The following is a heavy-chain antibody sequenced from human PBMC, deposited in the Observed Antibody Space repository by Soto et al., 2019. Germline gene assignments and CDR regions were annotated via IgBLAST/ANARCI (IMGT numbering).Heavy chain of an antibody. Sequence: QVQLVESGGGVVQPGRSLRLSCAAPGFTFRTYGIHWVRQAPGKGLEWVALISKDGTSTYYADSVRGRFTTSRDNSQNKVFLQMNSLRPEDTAIYFCARGTDYADLGNAEYFHPWGQGTLVTVSS. CDR3: ARGTDYADLGNAEYFHP. J-gene: IGHJ1*01. CDR1: GFTFRTYG. CDR2: ISKDGTST. V-gene: IGHV3-30*03. D-gene: IGHD4-17*01.